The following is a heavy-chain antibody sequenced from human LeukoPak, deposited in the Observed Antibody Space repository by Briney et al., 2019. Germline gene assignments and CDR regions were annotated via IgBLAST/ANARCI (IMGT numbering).Heavy chain of an antibody. D-gene: IGHD2-15*01. Sequence: PGGSLRLSCAASGFIFSSYAMSWVRQAPGKGLEWVSAMSADGGGTYIADSLKGRCTISRDNSESTLSLQMNSLRDEDTAIYYCAKSSGASTYYFDYWGQGILVTVS. J-gene: IGHJ4*02. V-gene: IGHV3-23*01. CDR3: AKSSGASTYYFDY. CDR1: GFIFSSYA. CDR2: MSADGGGT.